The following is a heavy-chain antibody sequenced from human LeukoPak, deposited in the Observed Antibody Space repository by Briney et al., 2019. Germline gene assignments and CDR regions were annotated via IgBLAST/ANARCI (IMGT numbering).Heavy chain of an antibody. Sequence: GGSLRLSCAASGFTFSSYEMKWVRQAPGKGLEWVSYISSSGSTIYYADSVKGRFTISRDNAKNSLYPQMNSLRAEDTAVYYCAELGITMIGGVWGKGTTVTISS. CDR2: ISSSGSTI. D-gene: IGHD3-10*02. CDR1: GFTFSSYE. CDR3: AELGITMIGGV. V-gene: IGHV3-48*03. J-gene: IGHJ6*04.